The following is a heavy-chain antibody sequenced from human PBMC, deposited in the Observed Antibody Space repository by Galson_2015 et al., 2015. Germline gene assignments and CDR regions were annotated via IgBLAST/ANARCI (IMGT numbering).Heavy chain of an antibody. D-gene: IGHD3-3*01. CDR2: ISYDGSNK. V-gene: IGHV3-30*18. CDR1: GFTFSSYG. Sequence: SLRLSCAASGFTFSSYGMHWVRQAPGKGLEWVAVISYDGSNKYYADSVKGRFTISRDNSKNTLYLQMNSLRAEDTAVYYCTKDYYDFWSGYYFGLGYWGQGTLVTVSS. CDR3: TKDYYDFWSGYYFGLGY. J-gene: IGHJ4*02.